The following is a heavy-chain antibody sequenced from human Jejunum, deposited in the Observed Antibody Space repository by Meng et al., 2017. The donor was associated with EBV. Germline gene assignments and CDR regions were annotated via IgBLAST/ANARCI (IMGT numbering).Heavy chain of an antibody. D-gene: IGHD3-22*01. J-gene: IGHJ5*02. Sequence: QVQLVQSGSELREPGASVKVSCKASGYIFTTYSMNWVRQAPGQGLEWMGYISYNTGNPSYAQGFTGRFVFSLDTSVSTAYLQISSLKAEDSAVYYCARGTGVTMIPWGQGTLVTVAS. CDR2: ISYNTGNP. V-gene: IGHV7-4-1*02. CDR3: ARGTGVTMIP. CDR1: GYIFTTYS.